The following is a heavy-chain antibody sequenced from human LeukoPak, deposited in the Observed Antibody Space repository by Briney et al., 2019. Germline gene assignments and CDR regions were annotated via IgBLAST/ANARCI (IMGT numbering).Heavy chain of an antibody. CDR1: GYTLTELS. Sequence: GASVKVSCKVSGYTLTELSMHWVRQAPGKGLGWMGGFDPEDGETIYAQKFQGRVTMTEDTSTDTAYMELSSLRSEDTAVYYCATAHYRLYYDSSGYYDYWGQGTLVTVSS. CDR3: ATAHYRLYYDSSGYYDY. CDR2: FDPEDGET. J-gene: IGHJ4*02. D-gene: IGHD3-22*01. V-gene: IGHV1-24*01.